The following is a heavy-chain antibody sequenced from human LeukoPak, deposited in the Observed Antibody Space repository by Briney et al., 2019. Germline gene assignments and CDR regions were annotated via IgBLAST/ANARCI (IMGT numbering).Heavy chain of an antibody. CDR2: IYYSGST. V-gene: IGHV4-39*01. CDR1: GGSISTTSYY. D-gene: IGHD3-3*01. CDR3: ARRTWGGPHYFDY. J-gene: IGHJ4*02. Sequence: SETLSLTCSVSGGSISTTSYYWGWIRQPPGKGLEWIGNIYYSGSTFYNPSFKSRVTMSVDTSKNQFSLKVNSMTAADAAVYFCARRTWGGPHYFDYWGQGTLVTVSS.